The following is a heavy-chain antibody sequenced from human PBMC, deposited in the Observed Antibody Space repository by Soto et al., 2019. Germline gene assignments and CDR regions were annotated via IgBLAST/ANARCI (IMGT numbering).Heavy chain of an antibody. CDR3: ARGLITIFGVVIFPPFYYYGMDV. CDR2: IIPIFGTA. Sequence: ASVKVSCKSSGYTFYSHSISWVRQAPGQGLEWMGGIIPIFGTANYAQRFQGRVTITADESTSTAYMELSSLRSEDTAVYYCARGLITIFGVVIFPPFYYYGMDVWGQGTTVTVSS. CDR1: GYTFYSHS. D-gene: IGHD3-3*01. V-gene: IGHV1-69*13. J-gene: IGHJ6*02.